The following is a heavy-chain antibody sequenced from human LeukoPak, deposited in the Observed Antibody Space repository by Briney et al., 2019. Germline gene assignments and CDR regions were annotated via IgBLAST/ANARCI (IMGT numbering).Heavy chain of an antibody. CDR2: IRYDGSSK. CDR1: GITFSSYG. Sequence: GGSLRLSCAASGITFSSYGMHWVRQAPDKGLEWVAFIRYDGSSKYYADSVKGRFTISRDNSKNTLYLQMNSLRAEDTAVYYCARGPSGYHNTGGQGTLVTVSS. V-gene: IGHV3-30*02. J-gene: IGHJ4*02. CDR3: ARGPSGYHNT. D-gene: IGHD5-12*01.